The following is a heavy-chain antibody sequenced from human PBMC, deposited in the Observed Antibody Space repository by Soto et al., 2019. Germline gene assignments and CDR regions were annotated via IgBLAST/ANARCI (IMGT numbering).Heavy chain of an antibody. D-gene: IGHD1-26*01. CDR3: TGGPPTDSASFCIY. Sequence: GGPLRLSCTGSGLPFDDFAINRASKAPGKGHERVGFIRNQSYQETPEYAAAVKGRFTISRDTSNGIPSLQMTRLKMEDAGVYYCTGGPPTDSASFCIYWGQGTLVTVSS. CDR2: IRNQSYQETP. J-gene: IGHJ4*02. CDR1: GLPFDDFA. V-gene: IGHV3-49*04.